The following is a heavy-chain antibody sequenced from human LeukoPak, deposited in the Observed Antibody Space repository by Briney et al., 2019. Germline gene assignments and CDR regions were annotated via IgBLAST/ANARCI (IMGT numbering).Heavy chain of an antibody. CDR1: GFTFSSYA. J-gene: IGHJ6*02. D-gene: IGHD6-13*01. Sequence: GGSLRLSCAASGFTFSSYAMSWVRQAPGKGLEWVSGISGSGGSTYYADSVKGRFTISRDNSKNTLYLQMNSLRAEDTAVYYCARDSAPVGTDYYGMDVWGQGTTVTVSS. CDR2: ISGSGGST. V-gene: IGHV3-23*01. CDR3: ARDSAPVGTDYYGMDV.